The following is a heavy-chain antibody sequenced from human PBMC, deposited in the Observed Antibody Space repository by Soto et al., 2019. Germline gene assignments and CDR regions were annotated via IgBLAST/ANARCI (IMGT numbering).Heavy chain of an antibody. CDR3: ARVGYCNTTNCLFYYYHYGMDV. CDR2: LIPIFHTA. V-gene: IGHV1-69*01. Sequence: QVQLVQSGAEVKKPGSSVKVSCKASGDSFNSYAISWVRQAPGQGLEWMGGLIPIFHTANNAQKFQARVTMTADESASTAYMELSGLRSEDTAVYYCARVGYCNTTNCLFYYYHYGMDVWGQGTTVTVS. J-gene: IGHJ6*02. CDR1: GDSFNSYA. D-gene: IGHD2-2*01.